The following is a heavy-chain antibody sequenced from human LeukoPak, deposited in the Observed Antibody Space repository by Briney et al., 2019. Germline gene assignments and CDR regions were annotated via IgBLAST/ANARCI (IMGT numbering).Heavy chain of an antibody. J-gene: IGHJ4*02. CDR3: AKDNPENPHYCSSTSCYEDY. D-gene: IGHD2-2*01. CDR2: ISGSGGST. V-gene: IGHV3-23*01. CDR1: GFTFSSYA. Sequence: PGGSLRLSCAASGFTFSSYAMSWVRQAPGKGLEWVSAISGSGGSTYYADSVKGRFTISRDNSKDTLYLQMNSLRAEDTAVYHCAKDNPENPHYCSSTSCYEDYWGQGTLVTVSS.